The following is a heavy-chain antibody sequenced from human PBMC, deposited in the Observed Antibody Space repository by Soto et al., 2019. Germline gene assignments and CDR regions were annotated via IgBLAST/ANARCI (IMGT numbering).Heavy chain of an antibody. D-gene: IGHD3-22*01. CDR1: GYTFTSYG. V-gene: IGHV1-18*01. CDR3: ARVTAYDDSSGYSWFDP. Sequence: ASVKVSCKASGYTFTSYGISWVRQAPGQGLEWMGWISAYNGNTNYAQKLQGRVTMTTDTSTSTAYMELRSLRSDDTAVYFCARVTAYDDSSGYSWFDPWGQGTLVTVSS. CDR2: ISAYNGNT. J-gene: IGHJ5*02.